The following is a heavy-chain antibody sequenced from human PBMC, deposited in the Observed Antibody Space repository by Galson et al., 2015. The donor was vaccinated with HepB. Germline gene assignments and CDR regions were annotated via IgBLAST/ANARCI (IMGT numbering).Heavy chain of an antibody. J-gene: IGHJ4*02. V-gene: IGHV3-30*03. D-gene: IGHD3-10*01. Sequence: SLRLSCAASGFTFSSYGMHWVRQAPGKGLEWVAVISDDGSNKYYADSVKGRFTISRDNSKNTLYLQMNSLRAEDTAVYYCARDLVTMVRGVSGYWGQATLVTVSS. CDR1: GFTFSSYG. CDR2: ISDDGSNK. CDR3: ARDLVTMVRGVSGY.